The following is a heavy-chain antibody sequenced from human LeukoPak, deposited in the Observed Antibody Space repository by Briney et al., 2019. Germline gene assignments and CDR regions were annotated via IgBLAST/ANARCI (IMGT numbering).Heavy chain of an antibody. CDR2: INPSGGST. Sequence: ASVKVSCKASGYTFTSYYMHWVRQAPGQGLEWMGIINPSGGSTSYAQKFQGRVTMTRDTSTSTVYMELSSLRSEDTAAYYCARDQTTVTSFDYWGQGTLVTLSS. V-gene: IGHV1-46*01. CDR3: ARDQTTVTSFDY. CDR1: GYTFTSYY. D-gene: IGHD4-17*01. J-gene: IGHJ4*02.